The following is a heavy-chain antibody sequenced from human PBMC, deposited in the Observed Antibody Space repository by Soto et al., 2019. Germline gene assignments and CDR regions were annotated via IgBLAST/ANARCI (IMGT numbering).Heavy chain of an antibody. V-gene: IGHV3-23*01. CDR1: GFTFSSYA. D-gene: IGHD2-15*01. Sequence: EVQLLESGGGLVQPGGSLRLSCAASGFTFSSYAMSWVRQAPGKGLEWVSAISGSGGSTYYADSVKGRFTISRDNSKNTLYLQMNRLRAEDTAVYYCAKAIVVVVAATLLDYWGQGTLVTVSS. CDR2: ISGSGGST. J-gene: IGHJ4*02. CDR3: AKAIVVVVAATLLDY.